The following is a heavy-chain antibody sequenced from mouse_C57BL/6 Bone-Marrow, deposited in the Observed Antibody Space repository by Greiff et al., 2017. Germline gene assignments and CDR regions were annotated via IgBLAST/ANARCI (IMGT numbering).Heavy chain of an antibody. CDR2: IYPRSGNT. J-gene: IGHJ2*01. CDR3: ATFTTVVARVDY. D-gene: IGHD1-1*01. V-gene: IGHV1-81*01. Sequence: VKLMESGAELARPGASVKLSCKASGYTFTSYGISWVKQRTGQGLEWIGEIYPRSGNTYYNEKFKGKATLTADKSSSTAYMELRSLTSEDSAVYFCATFTTVVARVDYWGQGTTLTVSS. CDR1: GYTFTSYG.